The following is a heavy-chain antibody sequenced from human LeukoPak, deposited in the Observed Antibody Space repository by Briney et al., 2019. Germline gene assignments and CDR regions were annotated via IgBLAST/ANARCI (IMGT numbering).Heavy chain of an antibody. J-gene: IGHJ4*02. CDR1: GFTFSSYA. Sequence: GGSLRLSCAASGFTFSSYAMSWVRQAPGKGLEWVSAISGSGGSTYYADSVKGRFTISRDNSKNTLYLQMNSLRAEDTAVYYRAKDLTEYVVVAGTFNYWGQGTLVTVSS. CDR3: AKDLTEYVVVAGTFNY. D-gene: IGHD6-19*01. V-gene: IGHV3-23*01. CDR2: ISGSGGST.